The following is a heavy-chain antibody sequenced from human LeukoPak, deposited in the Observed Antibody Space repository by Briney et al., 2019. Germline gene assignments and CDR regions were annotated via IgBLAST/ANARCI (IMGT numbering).Heavy chain of an antibody. D-gene: IGHD4-17*01. J-gene: IGHJ4*02. CDR2: IYPGDSDS. Sequence: GEALEILCKGSGDSFTSYWIGWVRQMPGKGLEGMGIIYPGDSDSRYSPAFQGQVTISADKAISTAYLQWSSLKASDTAMYYCARRRRGDYEVYFDYWGQGTLVTVSS. CDR3: ARRRRGDYEVYFDY. V-gene: IGHV5-51*01. CDR1: GDSFTSYW.